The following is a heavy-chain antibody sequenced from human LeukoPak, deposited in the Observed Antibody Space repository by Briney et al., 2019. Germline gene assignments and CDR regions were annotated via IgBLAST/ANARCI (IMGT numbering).Heavy chain of an antibody. CDR3: TTDLALLLGDY. V-gene: IGHV3-15*01. CDR2: IKSKTDGGTT. D-gene: IGHD2-21*01. CDR1: GFTFSNAW. J-gene: IGHJ4*02. Sequence: GSLRLSCAASGFTFSNAWMSWVRQAPGKGLEWVGRIKSKTDGGTTDYAAPVKGRFTISRDDSKSTLYLQMNSLKTEDTAVYYCTTDLALLLGDYWGQGTLVTVSS.